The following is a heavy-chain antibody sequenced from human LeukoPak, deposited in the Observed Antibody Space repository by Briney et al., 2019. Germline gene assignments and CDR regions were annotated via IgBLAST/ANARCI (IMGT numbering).Heavy chain of an antibody. CDR3: SKDGYYDFWSGYPYYYYYMDV. D-gene: IGHD3-3*01. CDR1: GFTFSSDG. Sequence: GGXLRLSCAASGFTFSSDGMHWVRQAPGKGVEWVSAISGSGGSTYYADSVKGGFTISRDNSKNTLYMQMNRLREEETAVYYCSKDGYYDFWSGYPYYYYYMDVWGKGTTVTASS. V-gene: IGHV3-23*01. J-gene: IGHJ6*03. CDR2: ISGSGGST.